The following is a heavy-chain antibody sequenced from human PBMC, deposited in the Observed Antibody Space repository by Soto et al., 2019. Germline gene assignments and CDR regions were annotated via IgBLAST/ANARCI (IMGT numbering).Heavy chain of an antibody. CDR2: IDPSDSYT. CDR3: ARPQYSSSWTPEYYYYGMDV. J-gene: IGHJ6*02. D-gene: IGHD6-13*01. CDR1: GYSFTSYW. Sequence: GKSLKISCKGSGYSFTSYWISWVRQMPGKGLEWMGRIDPSDSYTNYSPSFQGHVTISADKSISTAYLQWSSLKASDTAMYYCARPQYSSSWTPEYYYYGMDVWGQGTTVTVSS. V-gene: IGHV5-10-1*01.